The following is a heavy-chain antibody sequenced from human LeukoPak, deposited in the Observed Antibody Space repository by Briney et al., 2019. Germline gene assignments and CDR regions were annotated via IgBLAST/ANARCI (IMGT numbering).Heavy chain of an antibody. CDR2: IYSGGST. CDR3: AKDPSFNPSSFDY. J-gene: IGHJ4*02. Sequence: GGSLRLSCAASGFTVSSNYMSWVRQAPGKGLEWVSVIYSGGSTYYADSVKGRFTISRDNSKNTLYLQMNSLRAEDTAVYYCAKDPSFNPSSFDYWGQGTLVTVSS. V-gene: IGHV3-53*05. D-gene: IGHD6-19*01. CDR1: GFTVSSNY.